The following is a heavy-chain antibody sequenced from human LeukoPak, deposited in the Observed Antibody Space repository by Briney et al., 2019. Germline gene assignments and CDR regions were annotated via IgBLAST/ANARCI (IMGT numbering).Heavy chain of an antibody. CDR1: GFTFSNYG. J-gene: IGHJ4*02. Sequence: GGSLRLSCAASGFTFSNYGMHWVRQAPGKGLEWVAVIWYDGSNKYYADSVKGRFTISRDNSKNTLYLQMNSLRAEDTAVYYCAKDHRRYFDWLLSPFDYWGQGTLVTVSS. D-gene: IGHD3-9*01. V-gene: IGHV3-30*02. CDR3: AKDHRRYFDWLLSPFDY. CDR2: IWYDGSNK.